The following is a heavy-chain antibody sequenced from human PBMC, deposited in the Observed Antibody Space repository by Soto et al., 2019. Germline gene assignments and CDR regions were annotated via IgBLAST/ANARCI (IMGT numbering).Heavy chain of an antibody. Sequence: LGGSLRLSCAASGFTVSSNDMSWVRQAPGKGLVWVSVIYSGGSTYYACSVKGRFTISRDNSENTLYLKMYSLRAEHTGVYYCGREEYTILGHDVFHLWRQATLLTVSS. J-gene: IGHJ3*01. CDR3: GREEYTILGHDVFHL. CDR2: IYSGGST. D-gene: IGHD3-3*01. V-gene: IGHV3-53*01. CDR1: GFTVSSND.